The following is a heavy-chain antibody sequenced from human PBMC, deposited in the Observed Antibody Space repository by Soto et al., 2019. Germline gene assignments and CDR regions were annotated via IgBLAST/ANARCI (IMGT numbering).Heavy chain of an antibody. CDR1: GFTFDDYA. J-gene: IGHJ4*02. V-gene: IGHV3-9*01. CDR3: AKDSSPHIAAAGTRFDY. D-gene: IGHD6-13*01. Sequence: SGGSLRLSCAASGFTFDDYAMHWVRQAPGKGLEWVSGISWNSGSIGYADSVKGRFTISRDNAKNSLYLRMNSPRAEDTALYYCAKDSSPHIAAAGTRFDYWGQGTLVTVSS. CDR2: ISWNSGSI.